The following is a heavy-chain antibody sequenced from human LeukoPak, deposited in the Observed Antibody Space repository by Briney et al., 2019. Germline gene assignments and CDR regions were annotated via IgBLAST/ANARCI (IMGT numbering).Heavy chain of an antibody. Sequence: SETLSLTCAVYGGSFSGYYWSWIRQPPGKGLERIGEINHSGSTNYNPSLKSRVTISVDTSKNQFSLKLSSVTAADTAVYYCARGYCSSTSCYVLWSNWFDPWGQGTLVTVSS. CDR1: GGSFSGYY. V-gene: IGHV4-34*01. J-gene: IGHJ5*02. CDR2: INHSGST. D-gene: IGHD2-2*01. CDR3: ARGYCSSTSCYVLWSNWFDP.